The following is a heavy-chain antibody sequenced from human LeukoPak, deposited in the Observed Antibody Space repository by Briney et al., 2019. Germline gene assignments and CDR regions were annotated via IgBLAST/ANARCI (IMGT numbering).Heavy chain of an antibody. CDR3: ARDPDMTD. CDR2: IWYDGSNK. D-gene: IGHD2-21*02. J-gene: IGHJ4*02. Sequence: PGRSLSLSCGASGFLFRSYVMHWVRQAPGKGLEWVAVIWYDGSNKYYADSVKGRFTISRDNSKNTLFLQMNSLRAEDTAVYYCARDPDMTDWGQGTLVTVSS. CDR1: GFLFRSYV. V-gene: IGHV3-33*01.